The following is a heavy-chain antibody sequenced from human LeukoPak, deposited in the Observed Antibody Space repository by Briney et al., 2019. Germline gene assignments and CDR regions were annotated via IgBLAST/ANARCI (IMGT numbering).Heavy chain of an antibody. CDR2: INPNSGDT. CDR3: ARSQIPDF. CDR1: GYTFTGYY. V-gene: IGHV1-2*02. J-gene: IGHJ4*02. Sequence: GSVKVSCKASGYTFTGYYMHWVRQAPGQGLEWMGWINPNSGDTKCAQKFQGRVTMTRDTSIGTAYMELSRLTSDDTAVYYCARSQIPDFWGQGTVVTVSS. D-gene: IGHD2-21*01.